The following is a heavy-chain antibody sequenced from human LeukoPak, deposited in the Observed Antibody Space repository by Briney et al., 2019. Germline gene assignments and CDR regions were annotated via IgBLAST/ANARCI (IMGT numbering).Heavy chain of an antibody. Sequence: PSETLSLTCTVSGGSISSSSYYWGWIRQPPGKGLEWIGSIYYSGSTYYNPSLKSRVTISVDTSKNQFSLKLSSVTAADTAVYYCARGISGYYDRSGSGDYWGQGTLVTVSS. V-gene: IGHV4-39*01. CDR2: IYYSGST. CDR3: ARGISGYYDRSGSGDY. J-gene: IGHJ4*02. CDR1: GGSISSSSYY. D-gene: IGHD3-22*01.